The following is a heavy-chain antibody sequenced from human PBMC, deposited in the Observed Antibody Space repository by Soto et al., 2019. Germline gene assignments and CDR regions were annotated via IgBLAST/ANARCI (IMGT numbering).Heavy chain of an antibody. CDR3: ARGSVVVPAAKAAWFDP. Sequence: QVQLVESGGGLVKPGGSLRLSCAASGFTFSDYYMSWIRQAPGKGLEWVSYISSSGSTIYYADSVKGRFTISRDNAKNSLYLQMKSLRAEDTAGYYCARGSVVVPAAKAAWFDPWGQGTLVTVSS. CDR2: ISSSGSTI. D-gene: IGHD2-2*01. J-gene: IGHJ5*02. CDR1: GFTFSDYY. V-gene: IGHV3-11*01.